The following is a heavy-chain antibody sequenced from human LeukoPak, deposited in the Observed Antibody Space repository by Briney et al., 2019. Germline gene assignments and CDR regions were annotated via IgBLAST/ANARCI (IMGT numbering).Heavy chain of an antibody. J-gene: IGHJ4*02. D-gene: IGHD5-12*01. CDR2: IYSGGDT. CDR1: GFSVSSRF. V-gene: IGHV3-53*01. CDR3: VGGGGGGYAY. Sequence: GGSLRLSCAASGFSVSSRFMNWVRQAPGKGLEWVSVIYSGGDTYYADSVKGRFTISRDDSNNTLFLQMNSLRVDDTAVYYCVGGGGGGYAYWGQGTLVTVSS.